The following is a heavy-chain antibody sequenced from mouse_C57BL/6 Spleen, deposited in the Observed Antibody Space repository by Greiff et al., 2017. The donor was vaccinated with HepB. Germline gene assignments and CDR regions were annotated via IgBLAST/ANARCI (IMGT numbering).Heavy chain of an antibody. J-gene: IGHJ1*03. CDR2: ISYSGST. D-gene: IGHD1-1*01. CDR1: GYSITSDY. CDR3: AKSFTTVVATGYFDV. Sequence: VQLQQSGPGLAKPSQTLSLTCSVTGYSITSDYWNWIRKFPGNKLEYMGYISYSGSTYYNPSLKSRISITRDTSKNQYYLQLNSVTTEDTATYYCAKSFTTVVATGYFDVWGTGTTVTVSS. V-gene: IGHV3-8*01.